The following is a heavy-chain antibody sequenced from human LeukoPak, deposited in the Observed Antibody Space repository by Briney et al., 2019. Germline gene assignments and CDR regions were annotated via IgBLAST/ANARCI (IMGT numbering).Heavy chain of an antibody. V-gene: IGHV3-48*04. Sequence: PGGSLRLSCAASGFTFSSYAMSWVRQAPGKGLEWVSYISSSGSTIYYADSVKGRFTISRDNAKNSLYLQMNSLRAEDTAVYYCARDRRDGYNAFDYWGQGTLVTVSS. J-gene: IGHJ4*02. CDR2: ISSSGSTI. D-gene: IGHD5-24*01. CDR3: ARDRRDGYNAFDY. CDR1: GFTFSSYA.